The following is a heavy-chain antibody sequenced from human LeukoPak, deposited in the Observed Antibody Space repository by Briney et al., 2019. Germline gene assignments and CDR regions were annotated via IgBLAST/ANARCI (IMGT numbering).Heavy chain of an antibody. J-gene: IGHJ5*02. V-gene: IGHV4-34*01. Sequence: PSETLSLTCAVYGGSFSGYYWSWIRQPPGKGLEWIGEINHSGSTNYNPSLKSRVTISVDTSKNQLSLKLSSVTAADTAVYYCARRGYCSSTSCTAWFDPWGQGTLVTVSS. D-gene: IGHD2-2*01. CDR3: ARRGYCSSTSCTAWFDP. CDR1: GGSFSGYY. CDR2: INHSGST.